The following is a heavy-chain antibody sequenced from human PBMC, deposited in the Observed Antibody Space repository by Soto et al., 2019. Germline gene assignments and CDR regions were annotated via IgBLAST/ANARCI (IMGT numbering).Heavy chain of an antibody. CDR1: GFTFSNYA. J-gene: IGHJ4*02. V-gene: IGHV3-23*01. CDR2: ISGSGSGT. CDR3: AKDCSVASCQRLFDS. Sequence: GVSLGLSCAASGFTFSNYAMSWVRQAPGKGLEWVSAISGSGSGTYYAGSVKGRFTISRDNSKNTLHLQMNSLRAEDTAVYFCAKDCSVASCQRLFDSWGQGTLVTVSS. D-gene: IGHD2-15*01.